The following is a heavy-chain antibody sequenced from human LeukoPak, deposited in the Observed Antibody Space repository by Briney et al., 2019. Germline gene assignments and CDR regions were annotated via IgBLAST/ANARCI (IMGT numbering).Heavy chain of an antibody. CDR1: GYTFTGYY. D-gene: IGHD2-2*01. Sequence: ASVKGSCKASGYTFTGYYIHWVRQAPGQGLEWRGWINPNSGGTNYAHKFQGRVTMTRDTAISPAHMQLRRLRSHPTAVYHCARDPSPERLVVPAALTVAPWGQGPLVPVSS. V-gene: IGHV1-2*07. CDR2: INPNSGGT. CDR3: ARDPSPERLVVPAALTVAP. J-gene: IGHJ5*02.